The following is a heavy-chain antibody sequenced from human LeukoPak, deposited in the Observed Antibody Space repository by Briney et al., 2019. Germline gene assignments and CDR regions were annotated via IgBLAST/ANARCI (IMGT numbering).Heavy chain of an antibody. CDR2: ISSSGSTI. CDR1: GFTFSSYS. Sequence: PGGSLRLSCAASGFTFSSYSMNWVRQAPGKGLEWVSYISSSGSTIYYADSVKGRFTISRDNAKNSLYLQMNSLRAEDTAVYYCARGGLYGSGSYSMDVWGKGTTVTISS. D-gene: IGHD3-10*01. J-gene: IGHJ6*03. CDR3: ARGGLYGSGSYSMDV. V-gene: IGHV3-48*04.